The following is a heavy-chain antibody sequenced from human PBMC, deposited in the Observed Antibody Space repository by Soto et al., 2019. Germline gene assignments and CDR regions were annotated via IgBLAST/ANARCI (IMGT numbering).Heavy chain of an antibody. D-gene: IGHD3-10*01. CDR1: GGSISSGGYY. CDR2: IYYSGST. Sequence: PSETLSLTCTVSGGSISSGGYYWSWIRQHPGKGLEWIGYIYYSGSTYYNTSLKSRVTISVDTSKNQFSLKLSSVTAADTAVYYCARGVTMVRGVIHTPYFDYWGQGTLVTVSS. CDR3: ARGVTMVRGVIHTPYFDY. V-gene: IGHV4-31*03. J-gene: IGHJ4*02.